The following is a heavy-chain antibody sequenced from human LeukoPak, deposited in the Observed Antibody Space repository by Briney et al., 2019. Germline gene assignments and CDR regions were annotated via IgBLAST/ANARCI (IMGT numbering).Heavy chain of an antibody. Sequence: ASVKVSCKASGYTFTGYYIHWVRQAPGQGLEWMGWINPNSGGTNYAQKFQGRVTMTRDTSISTAYMELSRLRSDDTAVYYCAREGSSGSNFDYWGQGTLVTVSS. CDR2: INPNSGGT. D-gene: IGHD6-19*01. V-gene: IGHV1-2*02. CDR1: GYTFTGYY. CDR3: AREGSSGSNFDY. J-gene: IGHJ4*02.